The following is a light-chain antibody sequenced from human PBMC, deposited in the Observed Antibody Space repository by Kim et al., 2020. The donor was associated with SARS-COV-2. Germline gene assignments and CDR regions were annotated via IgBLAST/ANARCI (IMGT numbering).Light chain of an antibody. CDR1: RRISSY. V-gene: IGKV1-39*01. CDR3: QQTYSFPQIT. J-gene: IGKJ5*01. Sequence: SVGDRVTISCRASRRISSYVNWYQHKAGKAPKLLIYAASSLQSGVPSRFSGSGSGTDVTLTISSLQPEDFATYSCQQTYSFPQITFGQGTRLEIK. CDR2: AAS.